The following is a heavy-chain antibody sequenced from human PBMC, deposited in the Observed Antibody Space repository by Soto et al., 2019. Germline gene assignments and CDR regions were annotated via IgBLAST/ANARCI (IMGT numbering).Heavy chain of an antibody. Sequence: ASVKVSCKASGYTFTSYYMHWVRQAPGQGLEWMGIINPSGGTANYAQKFQGRVTMTGDESTSTAYMELSSLRSEDTAVYYCAREAYLGYDFWSGYYSGTAGGYYYGMDVWGKGTTVTVSS. CDR1: GYTFTSYY. CDR3: AREAYLGYDFWSGYYSGTAGGYYYGMDV. J-gene: IGHJ6*04. V-gene: IGHV1-46*01. D-gene: IGHD3-3*01. CDR2: INPSGGTA.